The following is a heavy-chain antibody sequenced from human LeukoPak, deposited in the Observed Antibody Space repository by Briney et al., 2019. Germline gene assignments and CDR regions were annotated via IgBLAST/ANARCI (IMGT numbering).Heavy chain of an antibody. Sequence: GGSLRLSCAASGFTFSSYEMNWVRQAPGKGLEWVSYISSSGSTIYYADSVKGRFTTSRDNAKNSLYLQMNSLRAEDTAVYYCARGVGDGYNFDYLDYWGQGTLVTVSS. CDR1: GFTFSSYE. J-gene: IGHJ4*02. CDR2: ISSSGSTI. CDR3: ARGVGDGYNFDYLDY. V-gene: IGHV3-48*03. D-gene: IGHD5-24*01.